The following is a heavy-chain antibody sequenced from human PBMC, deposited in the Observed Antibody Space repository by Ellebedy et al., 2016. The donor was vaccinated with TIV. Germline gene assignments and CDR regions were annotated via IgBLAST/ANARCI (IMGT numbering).Heavy chain of an antibody. J-gene: IGHJ4*02. V-gene: IGHV3-20*03. CDR1: GFIFDDYD. D-gene: IGHD3-10*01. Sequence: GGSLRLSXAASGFIFDDYDMSWVRQAPGKGLEWVSGINWNGTSTGYADSVKGRFTISRDNAKNSLYLQMNSLRAEDTALYYCARGILGSSPDYWGQGTLVTVSS. CDR3: ARGILGSSPDY. CDR2: INWNGTST.